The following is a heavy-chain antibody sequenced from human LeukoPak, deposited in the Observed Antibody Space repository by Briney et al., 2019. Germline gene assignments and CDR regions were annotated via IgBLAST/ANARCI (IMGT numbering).Heavy chain of an antibody. J-gene: IGHJ3*02. CDR3: ATWKWQQLPHDAFDI. CDR2: FDPEDGET. Sequence: ASVKVSCKVSGYTLTELSMHWVRQAPGKGLEWMGGFDPEDGETIYAQKFQGRVTMTEDTSTDTAYMELSSLRSEDTAVYYCATWKWQQLPHDAFDIWGQGTMVTVSS. CDR1: GYTLTELS. V-gene: IGHV1-24*01. D-gene: IGHD6-13*01.